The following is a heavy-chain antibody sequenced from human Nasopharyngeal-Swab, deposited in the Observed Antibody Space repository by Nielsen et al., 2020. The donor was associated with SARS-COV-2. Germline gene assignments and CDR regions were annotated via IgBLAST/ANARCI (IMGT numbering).Heavy chain of an antibody. J-gene: IGHJ4*02. CDR2: INHSGST. CDR3: ARGSLVVVTIAPFDY. V-gene: IGHV4-34*01. Sequence: WIRQPPGKGLEWIGEINHSGSTSYNPSLKSRVTISVDTSKNQFSLKLSSVTAADTAEYYCARGSLVVVTIAPFDYWGQGTLVTVSS. D-gene: IGHD3-22*01.